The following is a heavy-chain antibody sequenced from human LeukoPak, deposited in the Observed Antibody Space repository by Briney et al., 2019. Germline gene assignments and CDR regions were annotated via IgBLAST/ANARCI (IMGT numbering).Heavy chain of an antibody. CDR2: INHSGST. V-gene: IGHV4-34*01. CDR3: ARGIRTGYGY. Sequence: PSETLSLTCAVYGGSFSGYYWSWIRQPPGKGLEWIGEINHSGSTNYNPSLKSRVTISVDTSKNQFSLKLSSVTAADTAVYYCARGIRTGYGYWGQGTLVTVSS. CDR1: GGSFSGYY. D-gene: IGHD1-1*01. J-gene: IGHJ4*02.